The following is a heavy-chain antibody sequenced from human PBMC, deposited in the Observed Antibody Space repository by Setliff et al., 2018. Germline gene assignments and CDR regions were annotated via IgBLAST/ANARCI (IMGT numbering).Heavy chain of an antibody. CDR3: AKGGTHESDY. D-gene: IGHD3-16*01. CDR2: IRGRGGST. V-gene: IGHV3-23*01. Sequence: GGSLRLSCAASGFTFSNYAMNWVRQAPGQGLEWVSGIRGRGGSTYYIDSVRGRFTVSRDNSKNSLYLQMNSLRVEDTAVYYCAKGGTHESDYWGQGTLVTVSS. CDR1: GFTFSNYA. J-gene: IGHJ4*02.